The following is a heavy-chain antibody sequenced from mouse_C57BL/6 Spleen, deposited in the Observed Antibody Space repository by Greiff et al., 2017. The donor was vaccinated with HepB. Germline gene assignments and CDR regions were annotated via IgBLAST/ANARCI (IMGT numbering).Heavy chain of an antibody. CDR2: IDPSDSYT. CDR3: ARYGGSSYEAWFAY. CDR1: GYTFTSYW. V-gene: IGHV1-69*01. D-gene: IGHD1-1*01. Sequence: QVQLKQPGAELVMPGASVKLSCKASGYTFTSYWMHWVKQRPGQGLEWIGEIDPSDSYTNYNQKFKGKSTLTVDKSSSTAYMQLSSLTSEDSAVYYCARYGGSSYEAWFAYWGQGTLVTVSA. J-gene: IGHJ3*01.